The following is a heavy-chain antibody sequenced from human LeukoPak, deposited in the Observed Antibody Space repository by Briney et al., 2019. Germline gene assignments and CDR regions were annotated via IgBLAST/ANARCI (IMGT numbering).Heavy chain of an antibody. Sequence: GGSLRLSCAASGFTFSGSAMHWVRQASGKGLEWVGRIRSKANSYATAYAASVKGRFTISRDDSKNTAYLQMNSLKTEDMAVYYCTRPYYDFWSGNDAFDIWGQGTMVTVSS. CDR3: TRPYYDFWSGNDAFDI. D-gene: IGHD3-3*01. CDR2: IRSKANSYAT. V-gene: IGHV3-73*01. J-gene: IGHJ3*02. CDR1: GFTFSGSA.